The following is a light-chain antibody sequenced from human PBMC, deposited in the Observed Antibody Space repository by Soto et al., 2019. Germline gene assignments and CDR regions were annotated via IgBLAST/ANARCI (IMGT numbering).Light chain of an antibody. CDR1: QSVTTN. J-gene: IGKJ5*01. CDR3: QQRSNWPPIT. V-gene: IGKV3-11*01. CDR2: GAS. Sequence: EVVMTQSPASLSVSPGERATLSCRSSQSVTTNLAWYQQKPGQAPRLLIYGASTRAAGIPARFSGSGSGTDFTPTISSLEPEDFAVYYCQQRSNWPPITFGQGTRVDIK.